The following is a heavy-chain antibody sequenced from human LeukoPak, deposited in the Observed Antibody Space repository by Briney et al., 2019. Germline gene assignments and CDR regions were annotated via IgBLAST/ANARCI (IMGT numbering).Heavy chain of an antibody. Sequence: GGSLRLSCAASGFTFSSYGMHWVRQAPGKGLEWVAVISYDGSNKYYADSVKGRFTISRDNSKNTLYLQMNSLRAEDTAVYYCAKDLGFSYGYGRANYYYYGMDVWGQGTTVTVSS. V-gene: IGHV3-30*18. J-gene: IGHJ6*02. CDR2: ISYDGSNK. CDR3: AKDLGFSYGYGRANYYYYGMDV. D-gene: IGHD5-18*01. CDR1: GFTFSSYG.